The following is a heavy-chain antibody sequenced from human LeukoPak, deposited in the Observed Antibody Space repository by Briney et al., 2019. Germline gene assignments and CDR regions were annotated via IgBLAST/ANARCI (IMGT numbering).Heavy chain of an antibody. J-gene: IGHJ4*02. Sequence: PSETLSLTCTVSGGSISSGDYYWSWIRQPPGKGLERIGYIYYSGSTYYNPSLKSRVTISVDTSKNQFSLKLSSVTAADTAVYYCARTLAGYYFDYWGQGTLVTVSS. CDR2: IYYSGST. V-gene: IGHV4-30-4*01. CDR3: ARTLAGYYFDY. CDR1: GGSISSGDYY. D-gene: IGHD6-19*01.